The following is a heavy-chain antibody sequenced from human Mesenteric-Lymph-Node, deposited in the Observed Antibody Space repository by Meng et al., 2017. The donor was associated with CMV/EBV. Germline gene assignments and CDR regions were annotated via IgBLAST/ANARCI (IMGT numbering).Heavy chain of an antibody. CDR1: GFTFSDYY. CDR2: ISSNGSTI. CDR3: ARDNYYDSSGYLYY. V-gene: IGHV3-11*01. Sequence: GESLKISCAASGFTFSDYYMSWIRQAPGKGLEWVSYISSNGSTIYYADSVKGRFTISRDNAKNSLYLQMNSLRAEDTAVYYCARDNYYDSSGYLYYWGQGTLVTVSS. D-gene: IGHD3-22*01. J-gene: IGHJ4*02.